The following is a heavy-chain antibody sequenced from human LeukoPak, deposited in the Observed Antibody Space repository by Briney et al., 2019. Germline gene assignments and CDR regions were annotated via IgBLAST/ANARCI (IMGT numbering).Heavy chain of an antibody. J-gene: IGHJ4*02. CDR1: GFTFTNYW. Sequence: GGSLRLSCVASGFTFTNYWMNWVRQAPGKGLEWVASIKQDGSQKSYVDSVKGRFTISRDNAKNSLYLQMNSLRAEDTAVYYCARDKGLDCSSTSCAFDYWGQGTLVTVSS. D-gene: IGHD2-2*01. CDR2: IKQDGSQK. CDR3: ARDKGLDCSSTSCAFDY. V-gene: IGHV3-7*01.